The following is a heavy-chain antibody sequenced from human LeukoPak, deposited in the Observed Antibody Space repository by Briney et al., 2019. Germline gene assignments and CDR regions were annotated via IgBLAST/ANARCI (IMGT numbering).Heavy chain of an antibody. Sequence: PGGSLRLSCAASGFTFSSYGMHWVRQAPGKGLEWVAFIRYDGSNKYYADSVKGRFTISRDNSKNTLYLQMNSLRAEDTAVYYCAKLMSSGWLGSVFDPWGQGTLVTVSS. CDR1: GFTFSSYG. CDR2: IRYDGSNK. CDR3: AKLMSSGWLGSVFDP. D-gene: IGHD6-25*01. J-gene: IGHJ5*02. V-gene: IGHV3-30*02.